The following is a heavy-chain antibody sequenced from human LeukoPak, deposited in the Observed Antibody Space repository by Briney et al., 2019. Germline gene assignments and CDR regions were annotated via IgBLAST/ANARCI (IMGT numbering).Heavy chain of an antibody. D-gene: IGHD5-24*01. CDR3: ATSAAYKVSIDY. Sequence: SETLSLTCTVSGGSISSSRYYWAWIRQSPGKGLEWIGSLYYSGSTYYSPSLKSRVTISLDTSKNQFSLKLNSVTAADTAVYFCATSAAYKVSIDYWGQGTLVTVSS. CDR1: GGSISSSRYY. V-gene: IGHV4-39*07. J-gene: IGHJ4*02. CDR2: LYYSGST.